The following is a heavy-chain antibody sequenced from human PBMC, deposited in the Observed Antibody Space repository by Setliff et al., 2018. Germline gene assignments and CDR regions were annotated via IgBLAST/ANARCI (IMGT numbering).Heavy chain of an antibody. J-gene: IGHJ3*01. V-gene: IGHV1-18*01. CDR2: ISAYTGKT. Sequence: ASVKFTCTASDYKFLSYGMSWVRQAPGQGFEWMGWISAYTGKTDYAQNFQGRITMTTDTSTSTAYMELRSLRSDDTALYYCAKGRTDLPGEDAFDVWGQGTLVTVSS. CDR3: AKGRTDLPGEDAFDV. CDR1: DYKFLSYG. D-gene: IGHD2-21*01.